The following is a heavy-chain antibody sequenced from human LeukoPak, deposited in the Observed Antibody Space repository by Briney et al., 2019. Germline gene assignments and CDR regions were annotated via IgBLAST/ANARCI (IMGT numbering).Heavy chain of an antibody. V-gene: IGHV3-48*03. CDR3: AELGITMIGGV. D-gene: IGHD3-10*02. Sequence: PGGSLRLSCAASGFTFSMNWVRQAPEKGLEWGSYISSSGSTIYYADSVKGRFTISRDNAKNSLYLQMNSLRAEDTAVYYCAELGITMIGGVWGKGTTVTISS. CDR1: GFTFS. CDR2: ISSSGSTI. J-gene: IGHJ6*04.